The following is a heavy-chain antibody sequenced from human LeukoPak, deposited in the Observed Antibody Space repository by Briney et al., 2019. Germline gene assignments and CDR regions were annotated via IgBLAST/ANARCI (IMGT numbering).Heavy chain of an antibody. CDR2: IHHSVST. Sequence: PSETLSLTCAVYGGSFSGSFSDYYWTCLRQTPGKGLEWIGEIHHSVSTNYNPSLKSRVTISVDTSKHQFSLKLNSLTAADTAVYYCATFRWGVGFEYWGQGTLATVSS. J-gene: IGHJ4*02. CDR1: GGSFSGSFSDYY. CDR3: ATFRWGVGFEY. D-gene: IGHD3-16*01. V-gene: IGHV4-34*01.